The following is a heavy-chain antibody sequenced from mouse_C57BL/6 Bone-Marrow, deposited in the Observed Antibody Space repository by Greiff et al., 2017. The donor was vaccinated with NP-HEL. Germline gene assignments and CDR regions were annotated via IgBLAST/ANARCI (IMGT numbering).Heavy chain of an antibody. CDR3: ARSPYDDGFAY. V-gene: IGHV1-9*01. CDR1: GYTFTGYW. D-gene: IGHD2-4*01. J-gene: IGHJ2*01. Sequence: LQQSGAALVPPFSSFPLSCKATGYTFTGYWIEWVKQRPGHGLEWIGEILPGSGSTNYNEKFKGKATFTADTSSNTAYMQLSCLTTEDSAIYYCARSPYDDGFAYWGQGTTLTVSA. CDR2: ILPGSGST.